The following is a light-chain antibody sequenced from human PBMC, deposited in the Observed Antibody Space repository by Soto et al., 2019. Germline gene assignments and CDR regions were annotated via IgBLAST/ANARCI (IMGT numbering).Light chain of an antibody. Sequence: DIQMTQSPSTLSASVGDRVTITCPASQSISSWLAWYQQKPGKAPKLLIYDAYSLESGTPSRFSGRRSGTEFTLTIASVQPEDFATYYCQQYNSYWTFGQGTKVDIK. CDR2: DAY. V-gene: IGKV1-5*01. CDR1: QSISSW. CDR3: QQYNSYWT. J-gene: IGKJ1*01.